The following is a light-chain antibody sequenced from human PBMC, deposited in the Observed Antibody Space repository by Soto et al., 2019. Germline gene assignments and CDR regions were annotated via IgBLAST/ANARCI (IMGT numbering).Light chain of an antibody. V-gene: IGKV1-17*01. J-gene: IGKJ5*01. CDR2: AAF. CDR3: QQYGSSPYT. Sequence: DIQMTQSPSSLSASVGDRVTITCRASQGIRNDLAWYQQKPGKAPNLLIYAAFTLQSGVPSRFSGSGSGTDFTLTISRLEPEDFAVYYCQQYGSSPYTFGLGTRLEIK. CDR1: QGIRND.